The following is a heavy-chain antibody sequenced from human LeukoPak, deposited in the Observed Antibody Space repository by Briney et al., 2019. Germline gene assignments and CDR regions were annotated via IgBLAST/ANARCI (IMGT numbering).Heavy chain of an antibody. CDR3: ARMEYYFDH. CDR2: IYYSGSS. Sequence: KPSETLSLTCSVSGGSISSYYWSWIRQPPGKGLEWIGYIYYSGSSNYNPSLKSRVTMSVDMSKKEFSLRVSSVTAADTAVYYCARMEYYFDHWGQGTLVTVSS. V-gene: IGHV4-59*01. CDR1: GGSISSYY. J-gene: IGHJ4*02. D-gene: IGHD3-3*01.